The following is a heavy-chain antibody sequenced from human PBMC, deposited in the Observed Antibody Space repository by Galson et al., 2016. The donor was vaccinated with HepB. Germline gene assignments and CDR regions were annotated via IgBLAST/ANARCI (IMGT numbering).Heavy chain of an antibody. Sequence: SETLSLTCAVNGGSVRGYYWSWIRQSPEKGLEWIGYIYDSGSTYYNPSLKSRLTISVDRSKNQFSLKLSSVTAADTAVYYCARGGRDDAFDIWGQGTMATVSS. V-gene: IGHV4-34*01. CDR3: ARGGRDDAFDI. J-gene: IGHJ3*02. CDR2: IYDSGST. CDR1: GGSVRGYY.